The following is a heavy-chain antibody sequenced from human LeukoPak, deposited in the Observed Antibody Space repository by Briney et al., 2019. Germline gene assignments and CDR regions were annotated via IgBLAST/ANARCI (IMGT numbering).Heavy chain of an antibody. V-gene: IGHV1-69*05. CDR3: ARGVRYYYDSTSFDY. Sequence: GALVKVSCKASGGTFSSYAISWVRQAPGQGLEWMGGIIPIFGTANYAQKFQGRVTITRDTSASTAYMELSSLRSEDTAVYYCARGVRYYYDSTSFDYWGQGTLVTVSS. J-gene: IGHJ4*02. CDR1: GGTFSSYA. CDR2: IIPIFGTA. D-gene: IGHD3-22*01.